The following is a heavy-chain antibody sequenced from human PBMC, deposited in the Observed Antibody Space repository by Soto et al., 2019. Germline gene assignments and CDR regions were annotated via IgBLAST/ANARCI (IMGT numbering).Heavy chain of an antibody. J-gene: IGHJ3*02. V-gene: IGHV4-39*01. D-gene: IGHD4-17*01. Sequence: PSETLSLTCNVSGGSISSSSYYWGWIRQPPGKGLEWIGSIYYSGSTYYNPSLKSRVTISVDTSKNQFSLKLSSVTAADTAVYYCARQGLRWYDAFDIWGQGTMVTVSS. CDR1: GGSISSSSYY. CDR3: ARQGLRWYDAFDI. CDR2: IYYSGST.